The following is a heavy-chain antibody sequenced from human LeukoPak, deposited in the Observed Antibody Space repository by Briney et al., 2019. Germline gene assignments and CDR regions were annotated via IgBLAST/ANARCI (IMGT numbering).Heavy chain of an antibody. CDR1: GFTFSTYS. V-gene: IGHV3-21*01. CDR3: ARDSGGNSGYFDY. D-gene: IGHD4-23*01. J-gene: IGHJ4*02. Sequence: GGSLRLSCAASGFTFSTYSMNWVRQAPGKGLEWVSSITGSNSYIYYADPVKGRFTISRDNAKSSLYLQMNSLRAEDTAVYYCARDSGGNSGYFDYWGQGTLVTVSS. CDR2: ITGSNSYI.